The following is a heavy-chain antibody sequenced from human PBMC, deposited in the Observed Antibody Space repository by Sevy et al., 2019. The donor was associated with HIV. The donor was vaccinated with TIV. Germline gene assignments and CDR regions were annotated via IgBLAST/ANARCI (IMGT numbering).Heavy chain of an antibody. Sequence: ASVKASCKASGYIFTDYYIHWVRQAPGQGLEWMAWINSDSGVTNYAQRFQGEVTVTRDTSLSTAYLELTNLKSNDTAIYYCARLTTQPTSDLYGLDVWGQGTTVTVSS. J-gene: IGHJ6*02. V-gene: IGHV1-2*02. D-gene: IGHD4-17*01. CDR1: GYIFTDYY. CDR2: INSDSGVT. CDR3: ARLTTQPTSDLYGLDV.